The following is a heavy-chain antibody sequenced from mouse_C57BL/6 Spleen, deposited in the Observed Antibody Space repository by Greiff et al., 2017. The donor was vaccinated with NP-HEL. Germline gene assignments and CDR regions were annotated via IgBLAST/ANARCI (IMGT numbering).Heavy chain of an antibody. Sequence: VQLKQSGPELVKPGASVKIPCKASGYTFTDYNMDWVKQSHGKSLEWIGDINPNNGGTIYNQKFKGKATLTVDKSSSTAYMELRSLTSEDTAVYYCARYYDWYFDVWGTGTTVTVSS. D-gene: IGHD1-1*01. CDR1: GYTFTDYN. V-gene: IGHV1-18*01. CDR3: ARYYDWYFDV. CDR2: INPNNGGT. J-gene: IGHJ1*03.